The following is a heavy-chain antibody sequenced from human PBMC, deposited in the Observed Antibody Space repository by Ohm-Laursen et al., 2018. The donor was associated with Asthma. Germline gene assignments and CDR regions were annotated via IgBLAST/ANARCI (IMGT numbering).Heavy chain of an antibody. CDR3: ARGQGSGDISGSDPFDL. J-gene: IGHJ3*01. V-gene: IGHV3-33*01. Sequence: SLRLSCAASGFTFSSYDMHWVRQAPGKGLEWVALIWHDGTNENYGDSVKGRFTISRDDSKNTLNLQMSSLRGDDTAVYYCARGQGSGDISGSDPFDLWGQGTTVIVSS. CDR1: GFTFSSYD. D-gene: IGHD3-10*01. CDR2: IWHDGTNE.